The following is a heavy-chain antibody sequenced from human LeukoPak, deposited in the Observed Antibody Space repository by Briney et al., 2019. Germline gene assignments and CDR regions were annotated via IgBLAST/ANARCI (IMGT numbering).Heavy chain of an antibody. D-gene: IGHD3-3*01. CDR1: GGSISSSSYY. CDR3: ARDGVGDGYDFWSGPRSGIGYYYYMDV. CDR2: IYYSGST. V-gene: IGHV4-39*07. Sequence: KPSETLSLTCTVSGGSISSSSYYWGWIRQPPGKGLEWIGSIYYSGSTYYNPSLKSRVTISVDTSKNQFSLKLSSVTAADTAVYYCARDGVGDGYDFWSGPRSGIGYYYYMDVWGKGTTVTVSS. J-gene: IGHJ6*03.